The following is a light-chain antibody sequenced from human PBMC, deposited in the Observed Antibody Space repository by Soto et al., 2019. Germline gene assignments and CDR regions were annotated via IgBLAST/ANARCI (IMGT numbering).Light chain of an antibody. CDR3: QQYGGSPRT. CDR2: GAS. J-gene: IGKJ1*01. Sequence: EIVLTQSPATLSWSPVEGASGCVIASQSVSSNLAWYQQKPGQAPRLLIYGASSRATGIPDRFSGSGSGTEFTLTISRLEPEDFAVYYCQQYGGSPRTFGQGTKVDIK. V-gene: IGKV3-20*01. CDR1: QSVSSN.